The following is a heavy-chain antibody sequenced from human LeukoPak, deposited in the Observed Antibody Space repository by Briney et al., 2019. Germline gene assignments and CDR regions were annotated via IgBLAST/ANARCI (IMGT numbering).Heavy chain of an antibody. CDR3: ARAKPSPIVTLGTFGY. D-gene: IGHD4-11*01. Sequence: ASVKVSCKASGYTFTSYGISWVRQAPGQGLEWMGWISAYNGNTNYAQKLQGRVTMTTDTSTSTAYMELRSLRSDDTAVYYCARAKPSPIVTLGTFGYWGQGTLVTVSS. CDR1: GYTFTSYG. V-gene: IGHV1-18*01. J-gene: IGHJ4*02. CDR2: ISAYNGNT.